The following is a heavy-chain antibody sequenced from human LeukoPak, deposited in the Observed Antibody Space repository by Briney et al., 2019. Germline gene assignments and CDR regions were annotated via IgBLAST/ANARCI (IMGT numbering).Heavy chain of an antibody. D-gene: IGHD3-3*01. CDR3: ARVPITIFGVFTGFDY. V-gene: IGHV3-48*01. Sequence: GGSLRLSCAASGFTFSSYSMNWVRQAPGKGLEWVSYISSSSSTIYYADSVKGRFTISRDNAKNSLYLQMNSLRAEDTAVYYCARVPITIFGVFTGFDYWGQGTLVTVSS. J-gene: IGHJ4*02. CDR2: ISSSSSTI. CDR1: GFTFSSYS.